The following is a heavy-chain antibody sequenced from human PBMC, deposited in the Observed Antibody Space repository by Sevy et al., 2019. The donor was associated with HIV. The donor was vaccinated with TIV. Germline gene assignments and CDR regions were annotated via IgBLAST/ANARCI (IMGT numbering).Heavy chain of an antibody. CDR3: ASTEGSSWYYYYYYGMDV. V-gene: IGHV3-21*01. CDR2: ISSSSSYI. Sequence: GGSLRLSCAASGFTFSSYSMNWVRQAPGKGLEWVSSISSSSSYIYYADSVKGRFTISRDNAKNSLYLQMNSLRAEDTAVYYCASTEGSSWYYYYYYGMDVWGQGTTVTVSS. CDR1: GFTFSSYS. J-gene: IGHJ6*02. D-gene: IGHD6-13*01.